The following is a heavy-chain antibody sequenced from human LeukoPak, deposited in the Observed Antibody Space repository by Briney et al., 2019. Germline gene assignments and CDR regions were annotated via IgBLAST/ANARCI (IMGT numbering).Heavy chain of an antibody. CDR2: ISWNSGSI. V-gene: IGHV3-9*01. CDR1: GFTFDDYA. Sequence: PGGSPRLSCAASGFTFDDYAMHWVRQAPGKGLEWVSGISWNSGSIAYADSVKGRFTIFRDNAKNSLYLQMNSLRPEDTALYYCAKGAYYDGIDAFDIWGQGTMVTVSS. CDR3: AKGAYYDGIDAFDI. J-gene: IGHJ3*02. D-gene: IGHD3-22*01.